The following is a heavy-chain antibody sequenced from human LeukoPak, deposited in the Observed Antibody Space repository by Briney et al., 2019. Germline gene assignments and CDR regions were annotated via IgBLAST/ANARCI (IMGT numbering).Heavy chain of an antibody. J-gene: IGHJ4*02. Sequence: ASVKVSCKASGYTFTGYYMHWVRQAPGQGLEWMGWISAYNGNTNYAQKLQGRVTMTTDTSTSTAYMELRSLRSDDTAVYYCARVKYYYDSSGLLQFDYWGQGTLVTVSS. D-gene: IGHD3-22*01. CDR1: GYTFTGYY. V-gene: IGHV1-18*04. CDR3: ARVKYYYDSSGLLQFDY. CDR2: ISAYNGNT.